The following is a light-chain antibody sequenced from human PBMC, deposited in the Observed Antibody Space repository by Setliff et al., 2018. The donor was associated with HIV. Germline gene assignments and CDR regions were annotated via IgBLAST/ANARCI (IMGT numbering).Light chain of an antibody. J-gene: IGLJ1*01. CDR2: NVD. CDR3: SSYSINNLYV. V-gene: IGLV2-14*03. CDR1: SSDIGSSNF. Sequence: QSALTQPASVSGSPGQPITISCTGTSSDIGSSNFVSWYQQHPGKAPKVMIYNVDKRPSGVSNRFSGSKSGNTASLTISGLQTEDEADYYCSSYSINNLYVFATGTKVTVL.